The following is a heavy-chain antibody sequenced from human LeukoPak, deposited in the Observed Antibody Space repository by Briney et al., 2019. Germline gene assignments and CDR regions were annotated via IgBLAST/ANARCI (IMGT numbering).Heavy chain of an antibody. CDR3: ARNLNTADDY. D-gene: IGHD5-18*01. CDR1: GFTFSDSS. V-gene: IGHV3-48*01. Sequence: GGSLRLSCTASGFTFSDSSMNWVRQAPGKGLEWLSYISSSSTTIYYADSVKGRFTISRDDAKNLLYLQMNSLRAEDTAVYYCARNLNTADDYWGQGILVTVSS. J-gene: IGHJ4*02. CDR2: ISSSSTTI.